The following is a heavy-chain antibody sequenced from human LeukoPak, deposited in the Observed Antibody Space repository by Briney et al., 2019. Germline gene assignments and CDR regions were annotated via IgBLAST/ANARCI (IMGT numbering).Heavy chain of an antibody. CDR1: GGSISSYY. CDR2: IYYSGST. Sequence: SETLSLTCTVSGGSISSYYWSWIRQPPGKGLEWIGYIYYSGSTNSNPSLKSRVTISVDTSKNQFSLNLSSVTAADTAVYYCARGSGSYNYQYYYGMDVWGQGTTVTDSS. J-gene: IGHJ6*02. CDR3: ARGSGSYNYQYYYGMDV. V-gene: IGHV4-59*01. D-gene: IGHD1-26*01.